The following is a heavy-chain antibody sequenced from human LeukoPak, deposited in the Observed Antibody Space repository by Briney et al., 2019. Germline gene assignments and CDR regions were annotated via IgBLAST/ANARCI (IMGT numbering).Heavy chain of an antibody. J-gene: IGHJ6*03. CDR1: GFTFSSYS. V-gene: IGHV3-48*04. CDR3: ARAGRLAERRCMDV. CDR2: ISSSSSTI. D-gene: IGHD1-26*01. Sequence: PGGSLRLSCAASGFTFSSYSMNWVRQAPGKGLEWASYISSSSSTIYYAASVKGRFTISRDNAKNSLYLQMNSLRAEDTAVYYCARAGRLAERRCMDVWGKGTTVTVSS.